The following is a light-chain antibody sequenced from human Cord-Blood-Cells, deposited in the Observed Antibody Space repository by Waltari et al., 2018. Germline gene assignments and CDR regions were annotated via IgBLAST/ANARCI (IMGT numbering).Light chain of an antibody. CDR1: QSVSSSY. CDR3: QQYGSSPT. CDR2: GAS. J-gene: IGKJ4*01. Sequence: EIELTQSPGTLSLSPGERATLSRRASQSVSSSYLAWYQQKPGQAPGLLIYGASSRATGIPYRFSGSGSGTDFTLTISRLEPEEFAVYYCQQYGSSPTFGGGTKVEIK. V-gene: IGKV3-20*01.